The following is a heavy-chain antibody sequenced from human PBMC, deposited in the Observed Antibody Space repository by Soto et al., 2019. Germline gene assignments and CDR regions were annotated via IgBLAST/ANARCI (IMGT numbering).Heavy chain of an antibody. D-gene: IGHD3-3*01. CDR2: IYYSAST. Sequence: PSETLSLTCTGSGGSISSYYWSWIRQPPGKGLEWIEYIYYSASTNYNPSLKSRVTISVDTSKNQLSLKLSSVTAADTAVYYCARGHYDFWSGSPTWWFDPWGQGTLVTVSS. CDR3: ARGHYDFWSGSPTWWFDP. V-gene: IGHV4-59*01. J-gene: IGHJ5*02. CDR1: GGSISSYY.